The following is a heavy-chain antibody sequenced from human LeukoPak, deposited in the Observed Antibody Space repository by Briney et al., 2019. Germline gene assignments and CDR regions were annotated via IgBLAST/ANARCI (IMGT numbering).Heavy chain of an antibody. J-gene: IGHJ4*02. D-gene: IGHD1-1*01. Sequence: GGSLRLSCTASGFTFGDYAMSWFRQAPGKGLEWVGFIRSKAYGGTTEYSASVKGRFTISRDDSKSIAYLQMNSLKTEDTAVYHCTRDRGAYNLYDYWGQGTLVTVSS. V-gene: IGHV3-49*03. CDR3: TRDRGAYNLYDY. CDR1: GFTFGDYA. CDR2: IRSKAYGGTT.